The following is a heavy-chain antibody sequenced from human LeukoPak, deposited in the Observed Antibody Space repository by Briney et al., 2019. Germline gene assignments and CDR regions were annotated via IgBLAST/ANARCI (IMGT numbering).Heavy chain of an antibody. Sequence: PSETLSLTCAVYGGSFSGYYWSWIRQPPGKGLEWIGEINHSGSTNYNPSLKSRVTISVDTSKNQFSLTLSSVTAADTAVYYCARGRRYSSSWFRNWFDPWGQGTLVTVSS. CDR2: INHSGST. V-gene: IGHV4-34*01. CDR3: ARGRRYSSSWFRNWFDP. J-gene: IGHJ5*02. D-gene: IGHD6-13*01. CDR1: GGSFSGYY.